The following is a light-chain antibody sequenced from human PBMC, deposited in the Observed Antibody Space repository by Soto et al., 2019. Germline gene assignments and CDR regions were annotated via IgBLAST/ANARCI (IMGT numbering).Light chain of an antibody. CDR3: QKYNNWQLT. CDR1: QSVSSSY. CDR2: ATS. V-gene: IGKV3-15*01. J-gene: IGKJ4*01. Sequence: EIVLTQSPGTLSLSPGERATLSCRASQSVSSSYLAWYQQKPGQAPRLLIYATSTRATGIPARFSGSGSGTEFTLNISSLKSEDLAVYDCQKYNNWQLTFGGGNKGEIK.